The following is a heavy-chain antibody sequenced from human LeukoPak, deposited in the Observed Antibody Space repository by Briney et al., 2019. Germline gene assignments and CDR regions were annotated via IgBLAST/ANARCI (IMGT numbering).Heavy chain of an antibody. CDR2: ISYDGSNK. J-gene: IGHJ4*02. V-gene: IGHV3-30*07. Sequence: GGSLRLSCAASGFTFSNYAMHWVRQAPGKGLEWVAVISYDGSNKYYTDSVKGRFTISRDNSKNTLYLQMNSLRAEDTAVYYCARRAGAYSHPYDYWGQGTLVTVSS. CDR1: GFTFSNYA. D-gene: IGHD4/OR15-4a*01. CDR3: ARRAGAYSHPYDY.